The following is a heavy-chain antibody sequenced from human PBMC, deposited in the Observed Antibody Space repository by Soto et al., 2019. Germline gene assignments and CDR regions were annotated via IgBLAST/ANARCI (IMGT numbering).Heavy chain of an antibody. Sequence: QVQLVESGGGVVQPGRSLRLSCAASGFTFSSYGMHWVRQAPGKGLEWVAVISYDGSNKYYADSVKGRFTISRDNSKNTLYLQMNSLRAEDTAVYYCAKDPSELDVRFLEWLLPSLVDYWGQGTLVTVSS. CDR3: AKDPSELDVRFLEWLLPSLVDY. CDR2: ISYDGSNK. V-gene: IGHV3-30*18. J-gene: IGHJ4*02. CDR1: GFTFSSYG. D-gene: IGHD3-3*01.